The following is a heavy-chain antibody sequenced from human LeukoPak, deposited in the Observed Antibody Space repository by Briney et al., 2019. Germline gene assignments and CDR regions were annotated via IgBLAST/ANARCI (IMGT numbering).Heavy chain of an antibody. J-gene: IGHJ4*02. D-gene: IGHD5-18*01. CDR2: ISGDGGSA. Sequence: GGSLRLXCAASGFTFDDYAMHWVRHAPGKGLEWVSLISGDGGSAYYADSVKGRFTISRDNSKNSLYLQMNSLRTEDTALYYCAKDAIQLWLREYYFDYWGQGTLVTVSS. CDR3: AKDAIQLWLREYYFDY. V-gene: IGHV3-43*02. CDR1: GFTFDDYA.